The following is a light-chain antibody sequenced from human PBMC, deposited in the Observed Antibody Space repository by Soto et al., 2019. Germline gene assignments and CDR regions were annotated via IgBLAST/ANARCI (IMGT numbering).Light chain of an antibody. CDR2: GTS. CDR3: QQYDSSPVT. J-gene: IGKJ1*01. CDR1: QSVSSSF. Sequence: EIVLTQSPGTLSLSPGERATLSCRASQSVSSSFFAWYQQRPGQAPRLLLYGTSTRATGFPDRFSGSGSGTDFTLTISRLEREDFAVYYCQQYDSSPVTFGQGTKVEIK. V-gene: IGKV3-20*01.